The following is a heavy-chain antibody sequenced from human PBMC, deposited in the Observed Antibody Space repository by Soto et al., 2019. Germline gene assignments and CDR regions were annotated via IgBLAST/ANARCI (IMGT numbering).Heavy chain of an antibody. CDR2: IIAILCTA. Sequence: SVKFSCKASAGTFSSYAISWVLQAPGQGRECMGGIIAILCTANYAQKFQGRFTTTAAEPTRTAYLELSSLRSDHPALYYCASENGAFWSGYLVNWLDPSGQGRLVTVSS. J-gene: IGHJ5*02. V-gene: IGHV1-69*13. D-gene: IGHD3-3*01. CDR1: AGTFSSYA. CDR3: ASENGAFWSGYLVNWLDP.